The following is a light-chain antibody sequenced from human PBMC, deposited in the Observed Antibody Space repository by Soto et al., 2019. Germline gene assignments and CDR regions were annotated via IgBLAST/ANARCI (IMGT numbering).Light chain of an antibody. V-gene: IGLV2-14*03. CDR2: DVS. CDR3: NSYTTSRSLDV. Sequence: QSVLTQPASVSGSPGQSITISCTGTRTDIGGYDHVSWYQQHPGKAPKLMIYDVSSRPSGVSDRFSGSKSANTASLTISGLQAEDEADYYCNSYTTSRSLDVFGTGTKVPVL. CDR1: RTDIGGYDH. J-gene: IGLJ1*01.